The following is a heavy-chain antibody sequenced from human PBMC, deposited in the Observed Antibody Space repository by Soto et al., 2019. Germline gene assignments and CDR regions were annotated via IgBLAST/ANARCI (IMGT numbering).Heavy chain of an antibody. CDR2: INHSGST. Sequence: PSETLSLTCAVYGGSFSGYYWSWIRQPPGKGLEWIGEINHSGSTNYNPSLKSRVTISVDTSKNQFSLKLSSVTAADTAVYYCARGGFWSDYNWFDPWGQGTLVTVSS. CDR3: ARGGFWSDYNWFDP. CDR1: GGSFSGYY. D-gene: IGHD3-3*01. J-gene: IGHJ5*02. V-gene: IGHV4-34*01.